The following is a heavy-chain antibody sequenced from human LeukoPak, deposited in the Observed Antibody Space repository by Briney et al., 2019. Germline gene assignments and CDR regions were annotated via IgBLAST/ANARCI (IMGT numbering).Heavy chain of an antibody. CDR3: ARDQATYYYDSSGYRGAFDI. J-gene: IGHJ3*02. Sequence: GRSLRLSCAASGFTFSSYAMHWVRQAPGKGLGWVAVISDDGRNKYYADSVKGRFTISRDNSKNTLYLQMNSLRAEDTAVYYCARDQATYYYDSSGYRGAFDIWGQGTMVTVSS. V-gene: IGHV3-30*04. D-gene: IGHD3-22*01. CDR2: ISDDGRNK. CDR1: GFTFSSYA.